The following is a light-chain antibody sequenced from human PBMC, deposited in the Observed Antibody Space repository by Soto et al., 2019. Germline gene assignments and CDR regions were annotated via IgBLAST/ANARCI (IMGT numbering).Light chain of an antibody. V-gene: IGKV3-15*01. CDR2: DAS. Sequence: VLTQSPATLSLSPGERASLCFSASQSLISYFALYQQKPGQAPRLLIYDASTRATGIPARFSGSGSGTDFTLTISGLQSEDFAVYYCQQYNSWPLTFGGGTKVDIK. CDR1: QSLISY. CDR3: QQYNSWPLT. J-gene: IGKJ4*01.